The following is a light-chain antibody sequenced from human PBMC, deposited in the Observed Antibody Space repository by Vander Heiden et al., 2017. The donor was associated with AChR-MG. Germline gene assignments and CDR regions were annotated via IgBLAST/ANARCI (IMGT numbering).Light chain of an antibody. J-gene: IGKJ3*01. CDR3: QYFGASPFT. Sequence: EIVLTQSPGTLSLSPGERATLSCRASQSFSFSYLAWYQQKPGQAPRLLIYGASSRATGIPDRFSGSGSGTDFTLTINRLEPEDFAVYYCQYFGASPFTFAPGTKVDIK. V-gene: IGKV3-20*01. CDR2: GAS. CDR1: QSFSFSY.